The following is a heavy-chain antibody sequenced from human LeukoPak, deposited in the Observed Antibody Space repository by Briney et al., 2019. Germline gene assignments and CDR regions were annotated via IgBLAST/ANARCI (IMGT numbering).Heavy chain of an antibody. Sequence: SETLSLTCTVSGGSISSYYWSWIRQPPGKGLEWIGYIYYSGGTNYNPSLKSRVTISVDTSKNQFSLKLSSVTAADTAVYYCARHRIVGATVYFDYWGQGTLVTVSS. D-gene: IGHD1-26*01. CDR3: ARHRIVGATVYFDY. CDR1: GGSISSYY. J-gene: IGHJ4*02. CDR2: IYYSGGT. V-gene: IGHV4-59*08.